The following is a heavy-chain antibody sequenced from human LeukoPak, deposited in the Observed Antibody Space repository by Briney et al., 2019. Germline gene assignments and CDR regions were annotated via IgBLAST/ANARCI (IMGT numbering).Heavy chain of an antibody. V-gene: IGHV4-59*08. CDR1: GGSISSYY. D-gene: IGHD5-12*01. CDR3: ARHEREWVPFDY. Sequence: SETLSLTCTVSGGSISSYYWSWIRQPPGKGLEWIGYIYYSGSTNYNPSLKSRVTISVDTSKNQFSLKLSSVTAADTAVYYCARHEREWVPFDYWGQGTLVTVSS. CDR2: IYYSGST. J-gene: IGHJ4*02.